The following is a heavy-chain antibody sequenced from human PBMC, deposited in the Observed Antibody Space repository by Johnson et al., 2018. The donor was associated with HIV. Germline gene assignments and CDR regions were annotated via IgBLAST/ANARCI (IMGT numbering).Heavy chain of an antibody. D-gene: IGHD3-3*01. Sequence: QMQLVESGGGVVQPGRSLRLSCAASGFTFSSYGMHWVRQAPGKGLEWVAVISYDGSNKYYADSVKGRFTISRDNSKNTLYLQMNSLSAEDTAVYYCAKQLYDLNYDFWSGYPIWGQGTMVTVSS. CDR3: AKQLYDLNYDFWSGYPI. CDR2: ISYDGSNK. J-gene: IGHJ3*02. CDR1: GFTFSSYG. V-gene: IGHV3-30*18.